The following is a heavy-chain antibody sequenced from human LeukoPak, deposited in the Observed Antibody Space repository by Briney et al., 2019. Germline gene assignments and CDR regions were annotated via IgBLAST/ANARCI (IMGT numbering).Heavy chain of an antibody. CDR3: AKATGIVVVPAAMGGYFDY. CDR2: ISGSGGST. J-gene: IGHJ4*02. D-gene: IGHD2-2*01. V-gene: IGHV3-23*01. CDR1: GFTFSSFA. Sequence: GGSLRLSCAASGFTFSSFAMSGVRQAPGKGLEWVSAISGSGGSTYYADSVKGRLTISRDNSKNTLYLQMNSLRAEDTAVYYCAKATGIVVVPAAMGGYFDYWGQGTLVTVSS.